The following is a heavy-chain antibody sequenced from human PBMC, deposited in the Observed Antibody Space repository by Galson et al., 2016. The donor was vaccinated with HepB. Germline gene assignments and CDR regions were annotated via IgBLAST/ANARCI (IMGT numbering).Heavy chain of an antibody. CDR1: GYSFISYW. V-gene: IGHV5-10-1*01. J-gene: IGHJ6*02. Sequence: SGAEVKRPGESLRISCKTSGYSFISYWVTWVRQMPGKGLEWMGRIDPSDSYIDYSPSFQGHVTISADKSITTAYLQWSSLKASDTAMYYCARLDTTYNYFHMDVWGQGTTVTVSS. CDR3: ARLDTTYNYFHMDV. D-gene: IGHD5-18*01. CDR2: IDPSDSYI.